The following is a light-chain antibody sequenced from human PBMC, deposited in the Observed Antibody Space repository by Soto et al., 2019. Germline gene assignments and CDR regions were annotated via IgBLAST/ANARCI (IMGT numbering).Light chain of an antibody. J-gene: IGKJ1*01. V-gene: IGKV1-39*01. CDR2: AAS. Sequence: DIQMTQSPSSLSASVGDRVTITCRASQSISSYLNWYQQKPGKAPKLLIYAASSLQSGVPSRCSGSGSGTDFTLTISSLQPEDFATYYCKQSYSTPLGTFGQGTKVDIK. CDR3: KQSYSTPLGT. CDR1: QSISSY.